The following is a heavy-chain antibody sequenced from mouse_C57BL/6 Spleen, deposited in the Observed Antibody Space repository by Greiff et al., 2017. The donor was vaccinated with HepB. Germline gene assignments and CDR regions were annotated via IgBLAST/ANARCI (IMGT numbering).Heavy chain of an antibody. CDR3: TRSRDYYGSRRNYYAMDY. Sequence: QVQLQQSGAELVRPGASVTLSCKASGYTFTDYEMHWVKQTPVHGLEWIGAIDPETGGTAYNQKFKGKAILTADKSSSTAYMELRSLTSEDSAVYYYTRSRDYYGSRRNYYAMDYWGQGTSVTVSS. V-gene: IGHV1-15*01. CDR2: IDPETGGT. CDR1: GYTFTDYE. D-gene: IGHD1-1*01. J-gene: IGHJ4*01.